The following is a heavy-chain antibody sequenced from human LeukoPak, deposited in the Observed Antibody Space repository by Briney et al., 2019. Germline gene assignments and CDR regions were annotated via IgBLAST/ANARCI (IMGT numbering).Heavy chain of an antibody. D-gene: IGHD6-19*01. CDR2: IIPIFGIA. CDR3: AEIAVAGSGEHDY. V-gene: IGHV1-69*04. Sequence: SVNVSCKASGGTFSSYAISWVRQAPGQGLEWMGRIIPIFGIANYAQKFQGRVTITADKSTSTAYMELSSLRSADTAVYYCAEIAVAGSGEHDYWGQGTLVTVSS. J-gene: IGHJ4*02. CDR1: GGTFSSYA.